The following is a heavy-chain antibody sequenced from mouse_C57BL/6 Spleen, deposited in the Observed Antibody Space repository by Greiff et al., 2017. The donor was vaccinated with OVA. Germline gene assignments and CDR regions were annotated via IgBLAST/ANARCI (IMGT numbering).Heavy chain of an antibody. V-gene: IGHV14-4*01. CDR2: IDPENGDT. D-gene: IGHD1-1*01. Sequence: VQLQQSGAELVRPGASVKLSCTASGFNIKDDYMHWVKQRPEQGLEWIGWIDPENGDTEYASKFQGKATITADTSSNTAYLQLSSLTSEDTAVYYCTTVGYCGSSDYAMDYWGQGTSVTVSS. CDR1: GFNIKDDY. J-gene: IGHJ4*01. CDR3: TTVGYCGSSDYAMDY.